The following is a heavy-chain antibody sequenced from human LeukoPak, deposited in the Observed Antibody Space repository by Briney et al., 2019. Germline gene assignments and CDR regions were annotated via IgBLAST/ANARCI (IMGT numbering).Heavy chain of an antibody. V-gene: IGHV3-23*01. CDR1: GFTFSSSA. CDR2: ISASGGST. Sequence: GGSLRLSCAASGFTFSSSAMSWVRQVPGKGLEWVSGISASGGSTYYADSVRGRFTISRDNSKNMLYLQMNSLRAEDTAVYYCARDKSVRVFDYWGQGTLVTVSS. D-gene: IGHD4-17*01. J-gene: IGHJ4*02. CDR3: ARDKSVRVFDY.